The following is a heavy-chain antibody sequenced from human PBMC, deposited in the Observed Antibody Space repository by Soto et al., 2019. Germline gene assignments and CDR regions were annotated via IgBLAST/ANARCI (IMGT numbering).Heavy chain of an antibody. Sequence: GASVKVSCKASGYTFTSFGISWVRQAPGQGLEWMGWINPNSGGTNYAQKFQGRVTMTRDTSISTASMELSRLRSDDTAVYFCIRDFRFLEVWFDTWGPGTMGTVSS. CDR2: INPNSGGT. J-gene: IGHJ5*02. V-gene: IGHV1-2*02. CDR1: GYTFTSFG. D-gene: IGHD3-3*01. CDR3: IRDFRFLEVWFDT.